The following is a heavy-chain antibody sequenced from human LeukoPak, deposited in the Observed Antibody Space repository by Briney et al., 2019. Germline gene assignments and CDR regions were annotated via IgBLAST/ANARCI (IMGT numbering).Heavy chain of an antibody. J-gene: IGHJ5*02. CDR1: GGSFRGYF. Sequence: SETLSLTCGVSGGSFRGYFWSWIRQTPGKGLEWIGEINHGGGNNYNPSLKSRVTMSLGTSENQFSLNMTSVTAADTAMYFCARRRGRGWFDPWGQGTLVTVSS. CDR3: ARRRGRGWFDP. V-gene: IGHV4-34*01. CDR2: INHGGGN.